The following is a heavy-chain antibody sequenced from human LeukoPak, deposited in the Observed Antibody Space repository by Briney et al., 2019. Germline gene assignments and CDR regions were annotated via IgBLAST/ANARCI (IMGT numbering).Heavy chain of an antibody. J-gene: IGHJ4*02. V-gene: IGHV1-18*01. CDR2: ISAYNGNT. CDR3: ARGGSSSSITGTTEFDY. CDR1: GYTFTSYG. Sequence: GASVNVSCKASGYTFTSYGISWVRQAPGQGLEWMGWISAYNGNTNYAQKLQGRVTMTTDTSTSTAYMELRSLRSDDTAVYYCARGGSSSSITGTTEFDYWGQGTLVTVSS. D-gene: IGHD1-7*01.